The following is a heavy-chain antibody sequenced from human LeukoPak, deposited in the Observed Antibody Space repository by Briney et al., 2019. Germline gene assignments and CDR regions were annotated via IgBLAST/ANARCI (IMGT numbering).Heavy chain of an antibody. CDR2: MNPNSANT. CDR1: GYTFTSYD. V-gene: IGHV1-8*01. J-gene: IGHJ4*02. Sequence: ASVKVSCKASGYTFTSYDINWVRHATGQGLEWMGWMNPNSANTGYAQKFQGRITMTRNTSISTAYMELSSLRSEDTAVYYCARGSRPVDYWGQGTLLTVSS. CDR3: ARGSRPVDY.